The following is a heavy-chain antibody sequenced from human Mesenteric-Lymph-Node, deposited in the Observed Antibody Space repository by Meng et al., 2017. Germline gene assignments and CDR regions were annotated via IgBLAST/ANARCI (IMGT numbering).Heavy chain of an antibody. D-gene: IGHD2-21*02. V-gene: IGHV6-1*01. CDR3: SRQTASWAHFDY. Sequence: VQVQQSGPRLLEPPQTLSLTCAISGDSVSSNSPTWNWIRQSPSRGLEWLGRTYYRSKWYNDYAVSVKSRISINPDTSKNQFSLQLNSVTPEDTAVYYCSRQTASWAHFDYWGQGALVTVSS. J-gene: IGHJ4*02. CDR1: GDSVSSNSPT. CDR2: TYYRSKWYN.